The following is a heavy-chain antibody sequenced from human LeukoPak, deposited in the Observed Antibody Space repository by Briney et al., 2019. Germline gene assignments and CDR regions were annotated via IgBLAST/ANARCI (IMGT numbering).Heavy chain of an antibody. CDR2: INSNGGST. V-gene: IGHV3-64*01. CDR3: ARGPTMKADI. Sequence: GGSLRLSCAASGFTFRSYAMNWVRQAPGRGLEYVSAINSNGGSTYYAKSVKGRFTIFRDNSKNTLYLQMGSLRAEDMAVYYCARGPTMKADIWGQGTMVTVSS. D-gene: IGHD3-22*01. CDR1: GFTFRSYA. J-gene: IGHJ3*02.